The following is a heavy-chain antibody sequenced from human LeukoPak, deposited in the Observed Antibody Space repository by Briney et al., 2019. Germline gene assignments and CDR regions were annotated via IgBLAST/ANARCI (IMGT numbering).Heavy chain of an antibody. D-gene: IGHD1-1*01. CDR2: ISSSSGSI. V-gene: IGHV3-21*01. Sequence: GGSLRLSCAASGFTFSSYGMHWVRQAPGKGLEWVSSISSSSGSIYYADSVKGRFTISRDNAKNSVYLQMNSLRAEDTAVYYCARDWNYFSCWGQGTLVTVSS. J-gene: IGHJ4*02. CDR1: GFTFSSYG. CDR3: ARDWNYFSC.